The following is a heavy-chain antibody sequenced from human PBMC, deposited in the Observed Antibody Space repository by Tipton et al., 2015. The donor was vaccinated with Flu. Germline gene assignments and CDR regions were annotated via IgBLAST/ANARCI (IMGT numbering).Heavy chain of an antibody. J-gene: IGHJ4*02. V-gene: IGHV3-21*01. CDR2: ISSSSSYI. CDR1: GFTFSSYS. D-gene: IGHD2-15*01. Sequence: GSLRLSCAASGFTFSSYSMNWVRQAPGKGLEWVSSISSSSSYIYYADSVKGRFTISRDDAKNSLYLQMNSLRAEDTAVYYCARPRGVVVVAFDYWGQGALVTVSS. CDR3: ARPRGVVVVAFDY.